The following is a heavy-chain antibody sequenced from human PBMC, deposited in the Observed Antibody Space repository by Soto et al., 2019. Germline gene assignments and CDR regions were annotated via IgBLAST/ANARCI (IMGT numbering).Heavy chain of an antibody. Sequence: ASVKVSCKASGYTFTGYYMHWVRQAPGQGLEWMGWINPNSGGTNYARKFQGWVTMTRDTSISTAYMELSRLRSDDTAVYYCARSALRSSGYSSGWYVLFDYWGQGTLVTVSS. CDR1: GYTFTGYY. CDR2: INPNSGGT. V-gene: IGHV1-2*04. D-gene: IGHD6-19*01. J-gene: IGHJ4*02. CDR3: ARSALRSSGYSSGWYVLFDY.